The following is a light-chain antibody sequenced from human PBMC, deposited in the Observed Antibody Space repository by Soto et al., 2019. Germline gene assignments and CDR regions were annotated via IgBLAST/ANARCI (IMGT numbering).Light chain of an antibody. J-gene: IGKJ4*01. Sequence: IVLTHSPGTLSLSPLERATLSFMSVQSVSSSYLAWYQQKPGQAPRLLIYGASSRATGIPDRFSGSGSGTDFTLTISRLEPEDFAVYYCQQYGSSLPLTFGGGTKVDIK. CDR1: QSVSSSY. V-gene: IGKV3-20*01. CDR3: QQYGSSLPLT. CDR2: GAS.